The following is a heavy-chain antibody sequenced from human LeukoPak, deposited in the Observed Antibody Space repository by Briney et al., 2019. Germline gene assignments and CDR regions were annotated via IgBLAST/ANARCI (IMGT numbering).Heavy chain of an antibody. Sequence: GGSLRLSCAASGFTFSSYSMNWVRQAPGKGLEWVSYISSSSSTIYYADSVKGRFTISRDNAKNSLYLQMNSLRAEDTAVYYCARELRTRGYSGYVWDWGPGTLVTVSS. J-gene: IGHJ4*02. CDR1: GFTFSSYS. CDR3: ARELRTRGYSGYVWD. V-gene: IGHV3-48*01. CDR2: ISSSSSTI. D-gene: IGHD5-12*01.